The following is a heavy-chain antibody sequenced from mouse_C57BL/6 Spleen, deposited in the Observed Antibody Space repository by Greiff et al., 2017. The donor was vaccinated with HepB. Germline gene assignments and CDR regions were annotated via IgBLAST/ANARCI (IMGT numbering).Heavy chain of an antibody. V-gene: IGHV5-17*01. Sequence: EVNVVESGGGLVKPGGSLKLSCAASGFTFSDYGMHWVRQAPEKGLEWVAYISSGSSTIYYADTVKGRFTISRDNAKNTLFLQMTSLRSEDTAMYYCARRYGNYVVFDYWGQGTTLTVSS. CDR1: GFTFSDYG. CDR3: ARRYGNYVVFDY. J-gene: IGHJ2*01. CDR2: ISSGSSTI. D-gene: IGHD2-1*01.